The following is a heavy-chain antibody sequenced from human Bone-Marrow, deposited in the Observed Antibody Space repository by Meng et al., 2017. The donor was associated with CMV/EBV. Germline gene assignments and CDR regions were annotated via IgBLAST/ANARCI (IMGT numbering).Heavy chain of an antibody. CDR2: IIPIFGTA. CDR1: GYTFTSYD. V-gene: IGHV1-69*05. Sequence: SVKVSCKASGYTFTSYDINWVRQAPGQGLEWMGGIIPIFGTANYAQKFQGRVTITTDESTSTAYMELSSLRSEDTAVYYCARGIGWNYFDYWGQGTLVTVSS. CDR3: ARGIGWNYFDY. D-gene: IGHD6-19*01. J-gene: IGHJ4*02.